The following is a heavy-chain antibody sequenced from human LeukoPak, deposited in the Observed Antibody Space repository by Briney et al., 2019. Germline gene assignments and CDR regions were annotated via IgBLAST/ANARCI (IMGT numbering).Heavy chain of an antibody. CDR1: GGSISSSSYY. J-gene: IGHJ3*02. D-gene: IGHD4-17*01. V-gene: IGHV4-39*07. Sequence: SETLSLTCTVSGGSISSSSYYWGWIRQPPGKGLEWIGSIYYSGSTYYNPSLKSRVTISVDTSKNQFSLKLSSVTAADTAVYYCARDRVTVTTPDAFDIWGQGTMVTVSS. CDR2: IYYSGST. CDR3: ARDRVTVTTPDAFDI.